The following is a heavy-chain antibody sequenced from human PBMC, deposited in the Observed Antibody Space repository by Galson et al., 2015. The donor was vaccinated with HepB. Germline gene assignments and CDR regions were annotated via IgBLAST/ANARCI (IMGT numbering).Heavy chain of an antibody. V-gene: IGHV3-30*04. CDR1: GFTFDSYA. Sequence: SLRLSCAASGFTFDSYAIHWVRQAPGKGLEWLAVISNDGNLKYSRDSVRGRFTISRDNSKNTLSLQLNSLRPEDTSIYYCARGSKHYYGSGSYYPILDSWGQGTLVTVSS. CDR2: ISNDGNLK. D-gene: IGHD3-10*01. J-gene: IGHJ4*02. CDR3: ARGSKHYYGSGSYYPILDS.